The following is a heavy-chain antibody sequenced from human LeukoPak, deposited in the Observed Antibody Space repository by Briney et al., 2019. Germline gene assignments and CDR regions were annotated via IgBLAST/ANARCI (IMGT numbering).Heavy chain of an antibody. CDR1: GYTFTTYY. CDR2: INPSGGST. V-gene: IGHV1-46*01. Sequence: GASVTVSCTASGYTFTTYYMHWVRQAPGQGLEWMGIINPSGGSTNYAQKLQGRVTMTTDTSTSTAYMELRSLRSDDTAVYYCARDPRQQRLVVDYWGQGTLDTVSS. D-gene: IGHD6-13*01. CDR3: ARDPRQQRLVVDY. J-gene: IGHJ4*02.